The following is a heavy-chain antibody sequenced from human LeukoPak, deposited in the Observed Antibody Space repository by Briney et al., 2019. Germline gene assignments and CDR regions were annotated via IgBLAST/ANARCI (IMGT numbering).Heavy chain of an antibody. D-gene: IGHD6-13*01. V-gene: IGHV3-13*01. Sequence: GGSLRLSCAASGFTFSSYDMHWVRQATGKGLEWVSAIGTAGVTYYPGSVKGRFTISRENAKNSLYLQMNSLRAEDTAVYYCARPGIAAAGTWDGFDYWGQGTLVTVSS. CDR3: ARPGIAAAGTWDGFDY. J-gene: IGHJ4*02. CDR2: IGTAGVT. CDR1: GFTFSSYD.